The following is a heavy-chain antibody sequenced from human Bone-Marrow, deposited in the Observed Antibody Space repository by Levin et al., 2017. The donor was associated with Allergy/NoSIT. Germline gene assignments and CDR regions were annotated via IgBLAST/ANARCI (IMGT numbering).Heavy chain of an antibody. J-gene: IGHJ4*02. CDR3: ARRHGDYVGSFEY. CDR2: ISTSGITI. CDR1: GFTFSSFS. V-gene: IGHV3-48*04. D-gene: IGHD4-17*01. Sequence: GESLKISCAASGFTFSSFSMNWVRQTPGKGLEWVSYISTSGITISYADSVKGRFTISRDNAKNSLFLQMNSLRAEDTAVYYCARRHGDYVGSFEYWGQGTLVTVSS.